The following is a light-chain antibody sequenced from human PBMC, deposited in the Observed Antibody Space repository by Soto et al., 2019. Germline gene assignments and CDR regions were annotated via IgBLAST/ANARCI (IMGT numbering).Light chain of an antibody. CDR1: QSISTY. V-gene: IGKV1-39*01. J-gene: IGKJ5*01. CDR2: AAS. Sequence: DIQMTQSPSSLSASVGDRVTITCRASQSISTYLSWYQQKAGKAPKXLIFAASSLQSGVPSRFSGSGSGTDFTLTVSNLQPEDFETYYCQQSYTSRITFGLGTRLDIK. CDR3: QQSYTSRIT.